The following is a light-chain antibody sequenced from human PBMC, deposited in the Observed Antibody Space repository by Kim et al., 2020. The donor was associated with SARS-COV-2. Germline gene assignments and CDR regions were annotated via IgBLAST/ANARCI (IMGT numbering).Light chain of an antibody. J-gene: IGKJ2*01. Sequence: DIQMTQSPSTLSGSIGDRVTITCRASQSINTWLAWYQQKPGKAPNLVIYSASTVENGVPSRFSGSGSGTEFTLTISSLQPDDFATYYCLQYKSYPHTFGQGTSWRS. CDR1: QSINTW. V-gene: IGKV1-5*03. CDR3: LQYKSYPHT. CDR2: SAS.